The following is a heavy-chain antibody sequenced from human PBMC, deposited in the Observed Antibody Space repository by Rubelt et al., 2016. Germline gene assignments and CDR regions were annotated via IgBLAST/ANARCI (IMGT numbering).Heavy chain of an antibody. CDR3: DTDLTNYGMDV. Sequence: MHWVRQAPGKGLEWVGRIKSKTDGGTTDYAAPVKGRFTISRDDSKNTLYLQMNSLTTEDTGVYYCDTDLTNYGMDVWGQGTTVTVSS. V-gene: IGHV3-15*01. J-gene: IGHJ6*02. CDR2: IKSKTDGGTT.